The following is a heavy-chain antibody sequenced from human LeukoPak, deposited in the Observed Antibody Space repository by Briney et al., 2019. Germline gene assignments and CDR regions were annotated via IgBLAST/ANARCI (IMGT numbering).Heavy chain of an antibody. J-gene: IGHJ3*02. CDR2: INPNSGDT. Sequence: ASVKVSCKASGGTFSSYAISWVRQAPGQGLERMGWINPNSGDTNYAQKFQGRVSMTGDTSISTAYMELSRLRSDDTAVYYCARTLVVINDAFDIWGQGTMVTVSS. D-gene: IGHD3-22*01. V-gene: IGHV1-2*02. CDR1: GGTFSSYA. CDR3: ARTLVVINDAFDI.